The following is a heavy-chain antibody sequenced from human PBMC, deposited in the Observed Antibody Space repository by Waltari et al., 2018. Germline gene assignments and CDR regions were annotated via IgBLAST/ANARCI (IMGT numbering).Heavy chain of an antibody. Sequence: QVQLVQSGAEVKKPGSSVKVSCKASGGTFSSYAISWVRQAPGQGLEWMGGIIPIFGTANYAQKFQGRVTITTDESTSTAYMELSSLRSEDTAVYYCARADLNWNDVNNYYYYMDVWGKGTTVTVSS. V-gene: IGHV1-69*05. D-gene: IGHD1-20*01. CDR1: GGTFSSYA. J-gene: IGHJ6*03. CDR3: ARADLNWNDVNNYYYYMDV. CDR2: IIPIFGTA.